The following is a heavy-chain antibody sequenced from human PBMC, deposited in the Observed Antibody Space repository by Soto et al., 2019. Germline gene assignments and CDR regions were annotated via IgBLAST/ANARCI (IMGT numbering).Heavy chain of an antibody. J-gene: IGHJ3*02. Sequence: QVQLVQSGAEVKKPGSSVKVSCKASGGTFSSYAISWVRQAPGQGLEWMGGIIPIFGTANYAQKFQGRVTSTADESTSTAYMELSSLRSEDTAVYYCARGAVNYDSSGYYSDAFDIWGQGTMVTVSS. CDR1: GGTFSSYA. CDR3: ARGAVNYDSSGYYSDAFDI. V-gene: IGHV1-69*01. CDR2: IIPIFGTA. D-gene: IGHD3-22*01.